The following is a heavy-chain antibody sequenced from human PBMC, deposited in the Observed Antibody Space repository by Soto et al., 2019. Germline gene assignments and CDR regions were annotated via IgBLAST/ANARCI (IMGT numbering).Heavy chain of an antibody. J-gene: IGHJ4*02. CDR1: GGTFSSYA. V-gene: IGHV1-69*12. Sequence: QVQLVQSGAEVKKPGSSVKVSCKASGGTFSSYAISWVRQAPGQGLEWMGGIIPIFGTANYAQKFQGRVTITADESTSPAYMELSSLRSEHTAVYYCARPASLNSCGPSLDYWGQGTLVTVSS. CDR3: ARPASLNSCGPSLDY. CDR2: IIPIFGTA. D-gene: IGHD5-18*01.